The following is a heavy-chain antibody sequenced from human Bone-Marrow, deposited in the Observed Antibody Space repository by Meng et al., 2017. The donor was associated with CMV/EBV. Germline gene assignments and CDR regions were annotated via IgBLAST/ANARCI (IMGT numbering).Heavy chain of an antibody. CDR3: ARDLIGGSRWFFDY. J-gene: IGHJ4*02. Sequence: GSLRLSCTVSGGSISSYYWSWIRQPPGKGLEWIGYIYYSGSTNYNPSLKSRVTISVDTSKNQFSLKLSSVTAADTAVYYCARDLIGGSRWFFDYWGQGTLVTVSS. CDR1: GGSISSYY. CDR2: IYYSGST. V-gene: IGHV4-59*12. D-gene: IGHD6-13*01.